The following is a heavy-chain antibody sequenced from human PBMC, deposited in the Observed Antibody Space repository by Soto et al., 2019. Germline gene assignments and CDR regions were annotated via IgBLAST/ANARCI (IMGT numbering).Heavy chain of an antibody. CDR1: GVSISSGAYY. CDR2: IYYSGST. D-gene: IGHD1-1*01. Sequence: QVQLQESGPGRVKPSQTLSLTCTVSGVSISSGAYYWCWIRQLPGKCLEWIGYIYYSGSTYYNPSLKSRLSISADTSKNQSSLKLSSVTAADTTVYYCAREQHPYLYCDLWGSGTLVTVSS. V-gene: IGHV4-31*03. CDR3: AREQHPYLYCDL. J-gene: IGHJ2*01.